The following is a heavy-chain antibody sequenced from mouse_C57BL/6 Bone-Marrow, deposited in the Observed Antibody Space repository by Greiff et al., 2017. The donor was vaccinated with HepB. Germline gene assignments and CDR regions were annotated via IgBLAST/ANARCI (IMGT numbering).Heavy chain of an antibody. D-gene: IGHD3-2*02. Sequence: DVKLVESGGGLVQPKGSLKLSCAASGFSFNTYAMNWVRQAPGKGLEWVARIRSKSNNYATYYADSVKDRFTISRYDSESMLYLQMNNLKTEETAMYYCVRQKLDRSGYRAMDYWGQGTSVTVSS. V-gene: IGHV10-1*01. CDR1: GFSFNTYA. CDR2: IRSKSNNYAT. CDR3: VRQKLDRSGYRAMDY. J-gene: IGHJ4*01.